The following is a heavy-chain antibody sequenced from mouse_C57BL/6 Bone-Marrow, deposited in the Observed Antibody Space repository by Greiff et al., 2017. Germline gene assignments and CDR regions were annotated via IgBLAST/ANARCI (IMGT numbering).Heavy chain of an antibody. V-gene: IGHV14-3*01. CDR3: FRPIYYYGSSCAMDY. J-gene: IGHJ4*01. CDR2: IDPANGDT. CDR1: GFNIKNTY. D-gene: IGHD1-1*01. Sequence: VQLQQSVAELVRPGASVKLSCTASGFNIKNTYMHWVKQRPEQGLEWIGRIDPANGDTKYAPKFQGKATITADTSSNTAYLQLSSLTSEDTAIYYCFRPIYYYGSSCAMDYWGQGTSVTVSS.